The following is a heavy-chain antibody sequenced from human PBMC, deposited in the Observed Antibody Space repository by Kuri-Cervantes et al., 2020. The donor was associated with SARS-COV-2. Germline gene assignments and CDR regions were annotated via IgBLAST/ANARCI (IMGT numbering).Heavy chain of an antibody. V-gene: IGHV1-24*01. CDR2: FDPEDGET. CDR3: ATGPPYCSSTSCYTNWFDP. J-gene: IGHJ5*02. Sequence: ASVKVSCKDSGYTLTELSMHWVRQAPGKGLEWMGGFDPEDGETIYAQKFQGRVTMTEDTSTDTAYMELSSLRSEDTAVYYCATGPPYCSSTSCYTNWFDPWGQGTLVTVSS. D-gene: IGHD2-2*02. CDR1: GYTLTELS.